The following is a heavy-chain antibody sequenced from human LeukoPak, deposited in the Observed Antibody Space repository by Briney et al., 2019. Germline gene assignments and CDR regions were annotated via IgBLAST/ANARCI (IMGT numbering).Heavy chain of an antibody. D-gene: IGHD6-13*01. Sequence: AGGSLRLYCTAPGFTFSHYGMHWVRQAPGKGLEWVAFIQADGNNKIYADSVKGRFTISRDNSKNTVYVQMNSRRDEDTAVYFCAKGSVWYFDYWGQGTLVTVSS. V-gene: IGHV3-30*02. CDR1: GFTFSHYG. J-gene: IGHJ4*02. CDR2: IQADGNNK. CDR3: AKGSVWYFDY.